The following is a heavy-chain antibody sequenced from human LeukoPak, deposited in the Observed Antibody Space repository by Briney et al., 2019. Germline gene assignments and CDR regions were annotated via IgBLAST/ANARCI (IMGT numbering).Heavy chain of an antibody. CDR2: IWYDGSNK. V-gene: IGHV3-33*06. Sequence: GGSLRLSCAASGFTFSSYGMHWVRQAPGKGLEWVAVIWYDGSNKYYADSVKGRFTISRDNSKNTLYLQMNSLRAEDTAVYYCAKVLEAATNDALDIWGQGTMVTLSS. CDR1: GFTFSSYG. J-gene: IGHJ3*02. CDR3: AKVLEAATNDALDI. D-gene: IGHD2-15*01.